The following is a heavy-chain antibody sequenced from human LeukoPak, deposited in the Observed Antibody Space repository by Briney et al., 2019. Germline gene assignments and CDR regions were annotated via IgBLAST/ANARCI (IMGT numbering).Heavy chain of an antibody. Sequence: PSETLSLTCTVSGGSISSSSYYWGWIRQPPGKGLEWIGEINHGGSTNYNPSLKSRVTISVDRSKNQFSLKLSSVTAADTAVYYCARTSIVAFGGVPHFDYWGQGTLVTVSS. D-gene: IGHD3-16*01. J-gene: IGHJ4*02. V-gene: IGHV4-39*07. CDR2: INHGGST. CDR3: ARTSIVAFGGVPHFDY. CDR1: GGSISSSSYY.